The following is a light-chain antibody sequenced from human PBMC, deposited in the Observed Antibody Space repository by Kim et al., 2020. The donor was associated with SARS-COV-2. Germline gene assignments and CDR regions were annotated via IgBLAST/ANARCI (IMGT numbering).Light chain of an antibody. V-gene: IGLV6-57*01. J-gene: IGLJ3*02. CDR1: TCSMASNY. Sequence: SLSISCARSTCSMASNYVQCYQQHPDSSSTSVIFEDNQRPSGIPDRFSGSIDCSSNSASLTISGRKTEDEADYYCQSYDSSNHWVFGGGTKLTVL. CDR2: EDN. CDR3: QSYDSSNHWV.